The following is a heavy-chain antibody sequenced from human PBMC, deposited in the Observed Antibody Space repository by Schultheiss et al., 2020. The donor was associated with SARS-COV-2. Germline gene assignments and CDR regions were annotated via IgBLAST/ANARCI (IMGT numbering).Heavy chain of an antibody. V-gene: IGHV4-39*01. CDR3: ARGHYCSGGSCYSPGPFDY. J-gene: IGHJ4*02. CDR2: IYYRGNT. D-gene: IGHD2-15*01. Sequence: SETLSLTCSVSGGSISSSSHYWGWIRQPPGKGLEWIGSIYYRGNTYYNPSLKSRVTISVDTSKNQFSLKLSSVTAADTAVYYCARGHYCSGGSCYSPGPFDYWGQGTLVTVSS. CDR1: GGSISSSSHY.